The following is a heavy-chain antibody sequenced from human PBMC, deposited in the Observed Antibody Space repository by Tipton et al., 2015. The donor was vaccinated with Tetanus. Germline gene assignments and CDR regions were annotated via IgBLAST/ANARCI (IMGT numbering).Heavy chain of an antibody. CDR3: ARGTFHAFDF. J-gene: IGHJ4*02. V-gene: IGHV4-30-2*02. CDR2: IYQSGKI. Sequence: TLSLTCAVSGGSIDSGDYSWSWIRQPPGKGLEWIGNIYQSGKIYYKASLRSRLTISIDKSKNQFSLTLTSVTAADTAVYYCARGTFHAFDFWGQGVQVTVSS. CDR1: GGSIDSGDYS. D-gene: IGHD2/OR15-2a*01.